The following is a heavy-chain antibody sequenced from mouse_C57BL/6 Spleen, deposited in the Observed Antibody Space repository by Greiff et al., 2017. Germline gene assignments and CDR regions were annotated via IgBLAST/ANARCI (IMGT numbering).Heavy chain of an antibody. Sequence: QVQLQQPGAELVKPGASVKMSCKASGYTFTSYWITWVKQRPGQGLEWIGDIYPGSGSTNYHEKFKSKATLPVDTSSSTAYMQLSSLTSEDSAVYYCARGGGLRHYYAMDYWGQGTSVTVSS. V-gene: IGHV1-55*01. CDR2: IYPGSGST. CDR3: ARGGGLRHYYAMDY. J-gene: IGHJ4*01. D-gene: IGHD2-4*01. CDR1: GYTFTSYW.